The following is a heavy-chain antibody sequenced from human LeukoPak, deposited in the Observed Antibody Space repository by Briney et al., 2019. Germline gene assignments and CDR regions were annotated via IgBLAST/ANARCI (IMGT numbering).Heavy chain of an antibody. V-gene: IGHV1-24*01. CDR3: ATGAHDRSGYYGAFDI. CDR2: FYPEDGET. Sequence: ASVKVSCQVTGYIHTELSMHGVRQAPGKGLEWMGGFYPEDGETIYAQKFEGRVTMTEDTSPDTADMELSSLRSEDTDVYYCATGAHDRSGYYGAFDIWGQGTMVTVSS. J-gene: IGHJ3*02. CDR1: GYIHTELS. D-gene: IGHD3-22*01.